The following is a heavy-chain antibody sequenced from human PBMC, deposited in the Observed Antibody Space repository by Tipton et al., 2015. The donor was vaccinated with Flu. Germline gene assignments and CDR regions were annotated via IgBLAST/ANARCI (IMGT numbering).Heavy chain of an antibody. Sequence: SLRLSCVASGFTFSTYNMNWVRQAPGKGLEWVSSISSINSHIHYADSVKGRFTISRDNAKNSLYLQMNSLRAEDTAVYYCARDFPDTLGVPAAVEELDYYYNALDVRGQGTTVIVS. CDR1: GFTFSTYN. CDR3: ARDFPDTLGVPAAVEELDYYYNALDV. CDR2: ISSINSHI. V-gene: IGHV3-21*01. D-gene: IGHD2-2*01. J-gene: IGHJ6*02.